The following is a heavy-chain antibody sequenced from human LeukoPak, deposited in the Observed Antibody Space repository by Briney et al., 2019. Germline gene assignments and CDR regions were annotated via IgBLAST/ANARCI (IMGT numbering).Heavy chain of an antibody. D-gene: IGHD2-2*01. CDR1: GFTFSNYW. CDR2: IKQDGSEI. CDR3: AKDAGVVPAKAFDY. J-gene: IGHJ4*02. V-gene: IGHV3-7*03. Sequence: GGSLRLSCAASGFTFSNYWMGWVRQAPGKGLEWVANIKQDGSEIYYVDSVKGRFTISRDNAKNSLYLQMNSLRAEDTALYYCAKDAGVVPAKAFDYWGQGTLVTVSS.